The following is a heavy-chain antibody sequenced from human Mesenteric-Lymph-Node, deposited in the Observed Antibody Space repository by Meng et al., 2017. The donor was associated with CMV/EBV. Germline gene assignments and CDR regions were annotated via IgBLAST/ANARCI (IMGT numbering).Heavy chain of an antibody. CDR2: IYDGGNT. J-gene: IGHJ4*02. CDR3: ARFRHYYDRGRDVDS. V-gene: IGHV3-66*01. Sequence: ASGFTVSSNYMIWVRQAPGKGLEWVSVIYDGGNTYYADSVKGRFTISRDNSKNTLYLQMNSLRAEDTAVYYCARFRHYYDRGRDVDSWGQGTLVTVSS. D-gene: IGHD3-22*01. CDR1: GFTVSSNY.